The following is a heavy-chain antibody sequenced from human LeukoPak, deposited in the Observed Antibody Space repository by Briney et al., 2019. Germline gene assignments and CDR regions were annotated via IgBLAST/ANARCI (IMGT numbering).Heavy chain of an antibody. Sequence: QTGGSLRLSCAASGFTFSVYWMSWDRQAPGKGLEWVANIKEDGSEKYYVDSVKGRFTISRDNAKNSLYLQMNSLRAEDTAVYYCARDRSGYGTYWGQGTLVTVSS. D-gene: IGHD6-25*01. CDR2: IKEDGSEK. CDR3: ARDRSGYGTY. CDR1: GFTFSVYW. J-gene: IGHJ4*02. V-gene: IGHV3-7*04.